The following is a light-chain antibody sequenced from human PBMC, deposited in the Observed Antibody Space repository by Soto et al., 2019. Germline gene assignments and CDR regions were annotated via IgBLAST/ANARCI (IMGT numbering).Light chain of an antibody. J-gene: IGKJ4*01. CDR1: QCIGGF. CDR2: AAS. CDR3: QQSYSTPLT. Sequence: DIQMTQSPSSLSVSVGDRVTITCRASQCIGGFLNWYQQKLGKAPKLLIYAASSLQSGVPSRFSGSGSGTDFTLTISSLQPEDFATYYCQQSYSTPLTFGGGTKVEI. V-gene: IGKV1-39*01.